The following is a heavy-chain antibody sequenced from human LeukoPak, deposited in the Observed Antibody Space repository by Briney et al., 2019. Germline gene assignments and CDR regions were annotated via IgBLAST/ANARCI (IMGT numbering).Heavy chain of an antibody. J-gene: IGHJ4*02. V-gene: IGHV3-33*01. Sequence: GGSLRLSCAASGFTISPYDMHWVRQAPGKGLEWMAVIWYDGSDKYYADSVKGRFTISRDNSKNTLYLQMNSLRAEDTAVYFCARAADSYGKRDLDSWGQGTLVTVSS. CDR3: ARAADSYGKRDLDS. D-gene: IGHD5-18*01. CDR2: IWYDGSDK. CDR1: GFTISPYD.